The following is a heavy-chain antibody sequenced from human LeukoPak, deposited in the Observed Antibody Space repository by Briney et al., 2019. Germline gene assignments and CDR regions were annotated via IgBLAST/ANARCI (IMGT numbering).Heavy chain of an antibody. D-gene: IGHD3-3*01. CDR3: ARGYEGGNYYYGMDV. J-gene: IGHJ6*02. CDR1: GYTFTGYY. Sequence: ALVKVSCKASGYTFTGYYMHWVRQAPGQGLEWMGWINPNSGGTNYAQKFQGRVTMTRDTSISTAYMELSRLRSDDTAVYYCARGYEGGNYYYGMDVWGQGTTVTVSS. V-gene: IGHV1-2*02. CDR2: INPNSGGT.